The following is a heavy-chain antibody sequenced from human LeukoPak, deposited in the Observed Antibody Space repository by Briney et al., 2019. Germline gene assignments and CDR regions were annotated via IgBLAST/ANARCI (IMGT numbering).Heavy chain of an antibody. J-gene: IGHJ4*02. CDR2: INHSGST. Sequence: SETLSLTCTVSGGSISSYYWSWIRQPPGKGLEWIGEINHSGSTNYNPSLKSRVTISVDTSKNQFSLKLSSVTAADTAVYYCARNTAMAYFNAFDYWGQGTLVTVSS. CDR3: ARNTAMAYFNAFDY. CDR1: GGSISSYY. D-gene: IGHD5-18*01. V-gene: IGHV4-34*01.